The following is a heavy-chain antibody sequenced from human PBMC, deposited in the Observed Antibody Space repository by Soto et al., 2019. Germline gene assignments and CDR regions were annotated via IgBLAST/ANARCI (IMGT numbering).Heavy chain of an antibody. CDR3: AKGTYYDFWSGLTHDY. J-gene: IGHJ4*02. CDR1: GFTFSSYA. D-gene: IGHD3-3*01. V-gene: IGHV3-23*01. Sequence: HPGGSLRLSCAASGFTFSSYAMSRVRQAPGKGLEWVSAISGSGGSTYYADSVKGRFTISRDNSKNTLYLQMNSLRAEDTAVYYCAKGTYYDFWSGLTHDYWGQGTLVTVSS. CDR2: ISGSGGST.